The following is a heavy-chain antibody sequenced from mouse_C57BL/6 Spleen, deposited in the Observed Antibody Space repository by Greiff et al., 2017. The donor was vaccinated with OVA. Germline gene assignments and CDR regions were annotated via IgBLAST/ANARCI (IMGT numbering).Heavy chain of an antibody. CDR2: IYPGDGDT. V-gene: IGHV1-82*01. Sequence: QVQLQQSGPELVKPGASVKISCKASGYAFSSSWMNWVKQRPGKGLEWIGRIYPGDGDTNYNGKFKGKATLTADKSSSTAYMQLSSLTSEDSAVDFCARTLYQGGFADWGQGTLVTVSA. J-gene: IGHJ3*01. CDR1: GYAFSSSW. CDR3: ARTLYQGGFAD.